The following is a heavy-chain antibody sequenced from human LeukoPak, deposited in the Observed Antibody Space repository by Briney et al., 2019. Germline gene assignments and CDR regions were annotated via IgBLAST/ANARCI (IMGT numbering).Heavy chain of an antibody. D-gene: IGHD2-15*01. CDR1: GFTFSNYA. CDR3: ARDSRGVVVAATPLDP. J-gene: IGHJ5*02. CDR2: INNSGGST. V-gene: IGHV3-21*01. Sequence: PGGSLRLSCAASGFTFSNYAMAWVRQAPGKGLEWVSTINNSGGSTYYADSVKGRFTISRDNAKNSLYLQMNSLRAEGTAVYYCARDSRGVVVAATPLDPWGQGTLVTVSS.